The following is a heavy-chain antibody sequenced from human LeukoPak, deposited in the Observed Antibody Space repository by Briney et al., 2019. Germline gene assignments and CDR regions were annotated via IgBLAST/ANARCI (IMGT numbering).Heavy chain of an antibody. CDR3: AREGAVLMVYAIRGGIDY. J-gene: IGHJ4*02. Sequence: PGGSLRLSCAASGFTFSSYAMHWVRQAPGKGLEWEAVISYDGSNKYYADSVKGRFTISRDNSKNTLYLQMNSLRAEDTAVYYCAREGAVLMVYAIRGGIDYWGQGTLVTVSS. D-gene: IGHD2-8*01. V-gene: IGHV3-30-3*01. CDR2: ISYDGSNK. CDR1: GFTFSSYA.